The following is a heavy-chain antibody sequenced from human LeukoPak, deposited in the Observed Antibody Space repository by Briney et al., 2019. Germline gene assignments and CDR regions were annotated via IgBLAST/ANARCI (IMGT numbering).Heavy chain of an antibody. D-gene: IGHD4-17*01. CDR1: GGSISSSSYY. V-gene: IGHV4-39*01. Sequence: SETLSLTCTVSGGSISSSSYYWGWIRQPPGKGLEWIGSIYYSGSTYYNPSLKSRVTISVETSKNQFSLKLSSVTAADTALYYCARLARGGDYEAWFDPWGQGTLVTVSS. J-gene: IGHJ5*02. CDR2: IYYSGST. CDR3: ARLARGGDYEAWFDP.